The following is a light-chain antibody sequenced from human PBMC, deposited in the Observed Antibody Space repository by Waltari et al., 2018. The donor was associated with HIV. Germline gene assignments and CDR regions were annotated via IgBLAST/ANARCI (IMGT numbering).Light chain of an antibody. J-gene: IGLJ3*02. Sequence: QSALTHPPSASGSPGQPVPMSCTGADSNTRGPAFFPWYHQHAGRAPRVVIFDVDKRPSDVSGRLSASKSGDTASLTISGLQPDDEAIYYCSAYLASSSWVFGGGT. CDR1: DSNTRGPAF. CDR3: SAYLASSSWV. V-gene: IGLV2-8*01. CDR2: DVD.